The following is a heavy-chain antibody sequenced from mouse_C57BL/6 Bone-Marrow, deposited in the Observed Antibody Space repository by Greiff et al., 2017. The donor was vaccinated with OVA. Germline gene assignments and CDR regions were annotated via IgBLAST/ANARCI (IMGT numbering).Heavy chain of an antibody. CDR2: ISGGGGNT. Sequence: EVQLVESGGGLVKPGGSLKLSCAASGFTFSSYTMSWVRQTPEKRLEWVATISGGGGNTYYPDSVKGRFTISRDNAKNTLYLQMSSLRSEDTALYYCARHTVGYFDYWGQGTTLTVSS. V-gene: IGHV5-9*01. D-gene: IGHD1-1*01. CDR1: GFTFSSYT. CDR3: ARHTVGYFDY. J-gene: IGHJ2*01.